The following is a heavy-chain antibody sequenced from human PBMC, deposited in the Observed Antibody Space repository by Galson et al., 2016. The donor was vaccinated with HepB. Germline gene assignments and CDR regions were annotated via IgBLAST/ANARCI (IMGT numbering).Heavy chain of an antibody. D-gene: IGHD3-10*01. V-gene: IGHV3-53*01. Sequence: SLRLSCAVSGFPASSKYMSWVRQAPGKGLEWVSTIYGGGSTYYADSVKGRFTISRDSSENTLYLHMSSLKAADTAVYYCATINMVRLSGDFDCWGQGTLLTVSS. CDR3: ATINMVRLSGDFDC. J-gene: IGHJ4*02. CDR1: GFPASSKY. CDR2: IYGGGST.